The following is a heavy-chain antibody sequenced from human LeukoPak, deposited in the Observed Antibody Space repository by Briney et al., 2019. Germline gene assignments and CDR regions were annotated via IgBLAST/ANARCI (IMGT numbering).Heavy chain of an antibody. J-gene: IGHJ4*02. CDR3: ARERGIAARSFDY. Sequence: GGSLRLSCGPSGYTFRDYYMRWIRRAPRKGVEWVSYISSSSSTIYYADSVKRRFPTSRANAKNSLYLPMNSLRAEDTAVYYCARERGIAARSFDYWGQGTLVTVSS. CDR2: ISSSSSTI. V-gene: IGHV3-11*01. CDR1: GYTFRDYY. D-gene: IGHD6-6*01.